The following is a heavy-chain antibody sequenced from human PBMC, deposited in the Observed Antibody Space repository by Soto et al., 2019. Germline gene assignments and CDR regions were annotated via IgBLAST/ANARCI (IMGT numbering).Heavy chain of an antibody. CDR3: ARVGDDILTGYYRSEDY. CDR2: INPIGGST. V-gene: IGHV1-46*01. D-gene: IGHD3-9*01. CDR1: GYTFTSYY. J-gene: IGHJ4*02. Sequence: QVQLVQSGAEVKKPGASVKVSCKASGYTFTSYYMHCVRQAPGQGLEWRGIINPIGGSTSYAQKFQGRVTMTRDTSTSTVYMELSSLRSEDTAVYYCARVGDDILTGYYRSEDYWGQGTLVTVSS.